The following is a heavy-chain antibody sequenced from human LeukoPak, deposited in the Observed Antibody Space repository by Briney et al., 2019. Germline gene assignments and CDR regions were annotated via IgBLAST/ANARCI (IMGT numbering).Heavy chain of an antibody. D-gene: IGHD5-18*01. J-gene: IGHJ4*02. CDR3: ARDPGYSSHRGDY. CDR2: INPNSGGT. Sequence: GASVKVSCKASGYTFTDYFMHWVRQAPGQGLEWMGWINPNSGGTHYAQKFQGRVTMTRDTSISTAYMELSRLRSDDTAVYYCARDPGYSSHRGDYWGQGTLVTVSS. CDR1: GYTFTDYF. V-gene: IGHV1-2*02.